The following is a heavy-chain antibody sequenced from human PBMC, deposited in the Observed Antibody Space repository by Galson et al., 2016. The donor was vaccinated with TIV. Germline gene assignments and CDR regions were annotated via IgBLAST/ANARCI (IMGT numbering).Heavy chain of an antibody. V-gene: IGHV3-66*02. J-gene: IGHJ6*02. CDR1: GFSVSSNY. CDR3: ARERRHCGNECFLQYYYGMDV. D-gene: IGHD4-23*01. Sequence: SLRLSCAASGFSVSSNYMSRVRRAPGKGLEWVSIIHTGGNTNYADSVRGRFTISRDNAKNTVYLQMSRLRAGDAAVYYCARERRHCGNECFLQYYYGMDVWGQGTTVTVSS. CDR2: IHTGGNT.